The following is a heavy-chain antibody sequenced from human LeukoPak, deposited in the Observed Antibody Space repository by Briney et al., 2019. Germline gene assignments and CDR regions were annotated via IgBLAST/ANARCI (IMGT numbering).Heavy chain of an antibody. CDR2: ISGSGGST. D-gene: IGHD3-22*01. CDR1: GFTFSSYV. J-gene: IGHJ4*02. Sequence: GGSLRLACAASGFTFSSYVMSWVRQAPGKGLEWVSSISGSGGSTYYADSVKGRFTISRDNSKNTLYLQMNSLRAEDTAVYYCAREPDYYDSSGYYYFDYWGQGTLVTVSS. CDR3: AREPDYYDSSGYYYFDY. V-gene: IGHV3-23*01.